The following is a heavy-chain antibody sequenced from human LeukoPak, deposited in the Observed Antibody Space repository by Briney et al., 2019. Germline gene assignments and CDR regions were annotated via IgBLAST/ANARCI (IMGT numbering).Heavy chain of an antibody. D-gene: IGHD6-13*01. CDR1: GYTFTSYG. V-gene: IGHV1-69*13. CDR2: IIPIFGTA. J-gene: IGHJ5*02. CDR3: ARGGGIATWFDP. Sequence: SVKVSCKASGYTFTSYGISWVRQAPGQGLEWMGGIIPIFGTANYAQKFQGRVTITADESTSTAYMELSSLRSEDTAVYYCARGGGIATWFDPWGQGTLVTVSS.